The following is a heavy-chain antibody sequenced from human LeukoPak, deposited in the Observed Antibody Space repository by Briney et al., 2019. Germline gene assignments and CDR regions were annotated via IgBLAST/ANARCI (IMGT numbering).Heavy chain of an antibody. Sequence: GASVKVSCKASGYTFTSYDINWVRQATGQGLEWMGWMNPNSGNTGYAQKFQGRVTITRNTSISTAYMELSGLRSEDTAVYYCAILGGDSSGYYSTRELDYWGQGTLVTVSS. CDR1: GYTFTSYD. CDR2: MNPNSGNT. J-gene: IGHJ4*02. V-gene: IGHV1-8*03. D-gene: IGHD3-22*01. CDR3: AILGGDSSGYYSTRELDY.